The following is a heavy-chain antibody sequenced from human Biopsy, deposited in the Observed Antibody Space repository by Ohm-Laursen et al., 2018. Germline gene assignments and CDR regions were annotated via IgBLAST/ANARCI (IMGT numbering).Heavy chain of an antibody. CDR3: ARLGNFWNAEDGLDL. CDR2: IYFTGRT. CDR1: GGPIDSYY. D-gene: IGHD3-3*01. V-gene: IGHV4-59*12. Sequence: PGTLSLTCTVSGGPIDSYYWSWIRQPPGKALEWIGYIYFTGRTSYNPALKSRVTMSVNTSKKLFSLRLSPVTAADTAVYSCARLGNFWNAEDGLDLWGLGTMVTVSS. J-gene: IGHJ3*01.